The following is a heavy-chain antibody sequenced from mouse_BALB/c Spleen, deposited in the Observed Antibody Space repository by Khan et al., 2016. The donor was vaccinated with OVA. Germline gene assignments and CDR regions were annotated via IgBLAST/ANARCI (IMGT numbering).Heavy chain of an antibody. D-gene: IGHD1-2*01. CDR2: IFPNTGDT. CDR1: GYTFTDYS. Sequence: VQLQQSGPEVVKPGASVKMSCRTSGYTFTDYSLDWLKQSHGKSLEWIGYIFPNTGDTVYNQKFKTKATLTVNISSSTTHMERRSLTSEDSAVYYCASSGYGSFAYWGQGTLVTVSA. CDR3: ASSGYGSFAY. V-gene: IGHV1S29*02. J-gene: IGHJ3*01.